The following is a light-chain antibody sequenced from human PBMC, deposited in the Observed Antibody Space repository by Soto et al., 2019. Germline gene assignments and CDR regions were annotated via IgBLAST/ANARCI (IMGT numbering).Light chain of an antibody. J-gene: IGLJ1*01. CDR3: QSYDTTLTGV. Sequence: QSVLTQPPSVSGAPGQRITISCTGSRSNIGSNYDVHWYRQLPGAPPTLLIYGNDNRPSGVPDRFSASKSGTSASLAIYGLQTEDEGDYYCQSYDTTLTGVFGTGTKVTVL. V-gene: IGLV1-40*01. CDR1: RSNIGSNYD. CDR2: GND.